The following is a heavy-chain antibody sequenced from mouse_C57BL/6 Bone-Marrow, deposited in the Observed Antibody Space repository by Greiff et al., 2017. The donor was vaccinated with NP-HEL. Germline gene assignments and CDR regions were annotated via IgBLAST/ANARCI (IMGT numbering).Heavy chain of an antibody. D-gene: IGHD1-1*01. Sequence: QVQLQQSGAELAKPGASVKLSCKASGYTLTSYWMHWVKQRPGQGLEWIGYINPSSGYTKYNQKFKDKATLTADKSSSTAYMQLSSLTYEDSAVYYCARRQLRPYDAMDYWGQGTSVTVSS. CDR1: GYTLTSYW. CDR3: ARRQLRPYDAMDY. V-gene: IGHV1-7*01. CDR2: INPSSGYT. J-gene: IGHJ4*01.